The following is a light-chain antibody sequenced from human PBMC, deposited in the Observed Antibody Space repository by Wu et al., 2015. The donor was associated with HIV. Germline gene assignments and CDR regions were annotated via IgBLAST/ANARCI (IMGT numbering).Light chain of an antibody. CDR2: AAS. CDR1: QGISSY. V-gene: IGKV1-9*01. CDR3: QQLNTLPPAPT. J-gene: IGKJ2*01. Sequence: DIQLTQSPSFLSASVGDRVTITCRASQGISSYLAWYQQKPGKAPKLLIYAASTLQSGVPSRFSGSGSGTEFTLTISSLQPEDFATYYCQQLNTLPPAPTFGQGTKLEIK.